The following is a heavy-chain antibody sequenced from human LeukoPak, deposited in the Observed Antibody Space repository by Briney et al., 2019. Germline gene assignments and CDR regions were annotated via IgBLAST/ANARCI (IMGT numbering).Heavy chain of an antibody. J-gene: IGHJ4*02. V-gene: IGHV3-23*01. D-gene: IGHD1-26*01. CDR3: AKANRGAATTMTIDY. CDR1: GFTFSSYA. Sequence: GGSLRLSCAASGFTFSSYAMSWVRQAPGKGLEWVSAISGSGGSTYYADSVKGRFTISRDNSKNTLYLQLNSLRAEDTAVYYCAKANRGAATTMTIDYWGQGTLVTVSS. CDR2: ISGSGGST.